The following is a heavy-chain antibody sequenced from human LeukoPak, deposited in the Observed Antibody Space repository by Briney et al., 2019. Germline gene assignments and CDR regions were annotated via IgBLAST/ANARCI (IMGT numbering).Heavy chain of an antibody. D-gene: IGHD5-18*01. Sequence: GGSLRLSCAASGFTFSNYEMNWVRQAPGKGLEWVSYISSSGSTIYYADSVKGRFTISRDNSKNTLYLQMNSLRAEDTAVYYCAKASGYSYGYPFDYWGQGTLVTVSS. CDR1: GFTFSNYE. CDR2: ISSSGSTI. V-gene: IGHV3-48*03. J-gene: IGHJ4*02. CDR3: AKASGYSYGYPFDY.